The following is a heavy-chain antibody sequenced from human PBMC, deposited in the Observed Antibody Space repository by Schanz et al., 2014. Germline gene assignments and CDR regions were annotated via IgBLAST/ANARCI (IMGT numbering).Heavy chain of an antibody. CDR2: INSVGSNT. V-gene: IGHV3-74*01. Sequence: EVQLLESGGGLVQPGGSLRLSCAASGFTFSSHWMHWVRQDPGKGLVWVARINSVGSNTDYADSVKGRFTISRDNAKNSLYLQMNSLRAEDTALYYCTKDKSQIAVAGLFDLWGQGTLVTVSS. J-gene: IGHJ4*02. CDR1: GFTFSSHW. D-gene: IGHD6-19*01. CDR3: TKDKSQIAVAGLFDL.